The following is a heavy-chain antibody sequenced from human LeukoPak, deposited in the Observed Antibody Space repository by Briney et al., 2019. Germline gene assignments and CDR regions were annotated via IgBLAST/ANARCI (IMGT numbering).Heavy chain of an antibody. CDR1: GGSFSGYY. D-gene: IGHD1-26*01. Sequence: SETLSLTCAVYGGSFSGYYWSWIRQPPGKGLEWIGEINHSGSTNYNPSLKSRVTISVDTSKNQFSLKLSSVTAADTAVYYCWAVGATYPYYFDYWGQGTLVTVSS. CDR3: WAVGATYPYYFDY. J-gene: IGHJ4*02. V-gene: IGHV4-34*01. CDR2: INHSGST.